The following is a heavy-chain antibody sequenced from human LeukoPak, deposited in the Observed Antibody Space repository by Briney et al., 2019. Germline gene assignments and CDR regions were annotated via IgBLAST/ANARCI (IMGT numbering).Heavy chain of an antibody. V-gene: IGHV3-7*01. CDR1: GFICSSCW. D-gene: IGHD3-3*01. Sequence: GGSLRLSCAASGFICSSCWMTWVRQAPGKGLEWVANIKQDGTEKYSVDSVKGRFTISRDNAKNSLYLQMNSVRAEDTAVYYCVRDFRFLDDYWGQGTLVSVSS. CDR2: IKQDGTEK. CDR3: VRDFRFLDDY. J-gene: IGHJ4*02.